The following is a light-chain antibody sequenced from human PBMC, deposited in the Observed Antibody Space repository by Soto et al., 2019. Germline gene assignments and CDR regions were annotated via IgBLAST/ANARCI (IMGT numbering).Light chain of an antibody. Sequence: EILLTQSPATLSLSPGERATLSCMASQGVSSYLAWYQQKPVQAPRLLISDASNRGTGIPARFSGSGSGTAFTLANSSLAPADFEPYDCPQRSNWPPVTFAQGTKLEIK. CDR2: DAS. J-gene: IGKJ2*01. V-gene: IGKV3-11*01. CDR3: PQRSNWPPVT. CDR1: QGVSSY.